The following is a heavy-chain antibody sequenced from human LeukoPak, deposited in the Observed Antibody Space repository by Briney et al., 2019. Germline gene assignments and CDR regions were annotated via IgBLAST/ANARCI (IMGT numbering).Heavy chain of an antibody. CDR1: GGSIGSGGYY. CDR2: IYYSGST. D-gene: IGHD2-2*02. Sequence: ASETLSLTCTVSGGSIGSGGYYWSWIRQHPGKGLEWIGYIYYSGSTYYNPSLKSRVTISVDTSKNQFSLKLSSVTAADPAVYYCAKGAGNGTSWYNNPPPPYFDYWGQGTLVTVSS. CDR3: AKGAGNGTSWYNNPPPPYFDY. J-gene: IGHJ4*02. V-gene: IGHV4-31*03.